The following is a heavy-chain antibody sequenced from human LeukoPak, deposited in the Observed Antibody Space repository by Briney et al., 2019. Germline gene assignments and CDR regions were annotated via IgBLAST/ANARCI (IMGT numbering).Heavy chain of an antibody. CDR1: GFTFSSYG. J-gene: IGHJ4*02. D-gene: IGHD4-11*01. CDR2: ILNDGNNK. CDR3: AKDLGSIQYHDY. V-gene: IGHV3-30*18. Sequence: QPGRSLRLSCAASGFTFSSYGMHWVRQAPGKGPEWVAVILNDGNNKYYADSVKGQFTISRDNSKNTLYLQMNSLRAEDTAVYYCAKDLGSIQYHDYWGQGTLVTVSS.